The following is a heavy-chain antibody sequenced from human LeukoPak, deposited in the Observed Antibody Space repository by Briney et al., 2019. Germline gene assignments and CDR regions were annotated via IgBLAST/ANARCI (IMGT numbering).Heavy chain of an antibody. V-gene: IGHV3-7*01. Sequence: GGSLRLSCAASGFTFSSYWMSWVRQAPGKGLEWVANIKQDGSEKYYVDSVKGRFTISRDNAKNSLYLQMNSLRAEDTAVYYCARGLGNFYYYDSSGNLIWGQGTMVTVSS. D-gene: IGHD3-22*01. CDR1: GFTFSSYW. CDR3: ARGLGNFYYYDSSGNLI. CDR2: IKQDGSEK. J-gene: IGHJ3*02.